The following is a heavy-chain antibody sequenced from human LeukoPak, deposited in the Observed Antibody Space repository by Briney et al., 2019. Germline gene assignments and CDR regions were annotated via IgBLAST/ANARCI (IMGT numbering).Heavy chain of an antibody. V-gene: IGHV5-51*01. J-gene: IGHJ4*02. CDR1: GYSFTSYW. CDR2: IYPGDSDT. Sequence: GESLKISCKGAGYSFTSYWIGWVRQMPGKGLEWMGIIYPGDSDTRYSPSFQGQVTISADKSISTAYLQWSSLKASDTAMYYCARPQKAYYYDSSGYSLDYWGQGTLVTVSS. D-gene: IGHD3-22*01. CDR3: ARPQKAYYYDSSGYSLDY.